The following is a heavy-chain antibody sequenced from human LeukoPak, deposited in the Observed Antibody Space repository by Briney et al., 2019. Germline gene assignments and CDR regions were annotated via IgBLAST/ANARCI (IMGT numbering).Heavy chain of an antibody. J-gene: IGHJ4*02. CDR1: GFTFSSYD. D-gene: IGHD7-27*01. CDR2: ISGSGVST. Sequence: GGSLRLSWAASGFTFSSYDMTWVRQAPGKGLEWVSAISGSGVSTYYADSVKGRFTISRDNSKNTLYLQMNSLRAEDTAVYYCATREMGMGGQGTLVTVSS. V-gene: IGHV3-23*01. CDR3: ATREMGM.